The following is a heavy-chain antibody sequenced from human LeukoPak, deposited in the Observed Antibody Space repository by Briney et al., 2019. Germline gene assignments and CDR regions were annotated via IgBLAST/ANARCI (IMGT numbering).Heavy chain of an antibody. CDR1: GGSFSGYY. V-gene: IGHV4-34*01. Sequence: SETLSLTCAVYGGSFSGYYWSWIRQPPGKGLEWIGEINHSGSTNYNPSLKSRVTISVDTSKNQFSLKLSSVTAADTAVYYCARGRTDYYDSSGYPPDYWGQGTLVTVSS. CDR3: ARGRTDYYDSSGYPPDY. D-gene: IGHD3-22*01. CDR2: INHSGST. J-gene: IGHJ4*02.